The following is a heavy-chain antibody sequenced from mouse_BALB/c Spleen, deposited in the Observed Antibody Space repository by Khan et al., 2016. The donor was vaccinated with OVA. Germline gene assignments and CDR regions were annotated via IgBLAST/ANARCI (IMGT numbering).Heavy chain of an antibody. V-gene: IGHV5-4*02. CDR3: SREWGLYRYAWFAY. CDR2: ISDGGTYT. J-gene: IGHJ3*01. CDR1: GFTFSDYY. Sequence: EVELVESGGGLVKPGGSLKLSCAASGFTFSDYYMYWVRQTPEKRLEWVATISDGGTYTYYPDSVKGRFTISRDTAKNNLYLQMSSLKSEDAAMYYCSREWGLYRYAWFAYGGQGTLVTVSA. D-gene: IGHD2-14*01.